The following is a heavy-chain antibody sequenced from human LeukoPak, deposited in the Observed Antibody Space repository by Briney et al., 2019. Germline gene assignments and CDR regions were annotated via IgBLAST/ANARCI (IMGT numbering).Heavy chain of an antibody. CDR3: ARVLRSHGDLFDY. CDR2: INTDGSST. CDR1: GFTFSSYW. J-gene: IGHJ4*02. V-gene: IGHV3-74*01. D-gene: IGHD3/OR15-3a*01. Sequence: GGSLRLSCAASGFTFSSYWMHWVRQAPVKGLVWVSRINTDGSSTSYADSVKGRFTISRDNAKNTLYLQMNSLRAEDTAVYYCARVLRSHGDLFDYWGQGTLVTVYS.